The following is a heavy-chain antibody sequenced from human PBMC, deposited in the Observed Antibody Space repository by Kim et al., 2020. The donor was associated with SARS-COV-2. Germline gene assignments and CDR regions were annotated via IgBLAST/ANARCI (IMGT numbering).Heavy chain of an antibody. Sequence: YYADSVKGRFTISRDNSKNTLYLQMNSLRAEDTAVYYCAKEEQQLALGDYWGQGTLVTVSS. J-gene: IGHJ4*02. CDR3: AKEEQQLALGDY. D-gene: IGHD6-13*01. V-gene: IGHV3-30*02.